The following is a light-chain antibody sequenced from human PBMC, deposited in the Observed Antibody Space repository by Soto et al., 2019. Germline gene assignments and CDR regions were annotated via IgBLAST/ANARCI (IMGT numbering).Light chain of an antibody. CDR3: SSYTRSSTLGVV. J-gene: IGLJ2*01. V-gene: IGLV2-14*01. CDR2: DVS. Sequence: QSALTQPASGSGSPGQSITISCTGTSSDFGGYNYVSWYQQHPGKAPKLMIYDVSNRPSGVSNRFSVSKSGNTASLTISGLQAEDEADYYGSSYTRSSTLGVVFGGGTQLTV. CDR1: SSDFGGYNY.